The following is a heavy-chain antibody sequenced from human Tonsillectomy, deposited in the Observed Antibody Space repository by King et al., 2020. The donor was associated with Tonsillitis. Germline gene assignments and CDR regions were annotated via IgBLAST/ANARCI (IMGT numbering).Heavy chain of an antibody. CDR3: ARETARSGWYADY. CDR1: GFAFESYG. CDR2: IWYDGTDK. D-gene: IGHD6-19*01. Sequence: VQLVESGGGVVQPGRSLGLSCAASGFAFESYGMHWVRQAPGKGLEGVAVIWYDGTDKYYADSVRGRFTISRDNSMRTGYLQMSSLSVEDTAVYYCARETARSGWYADYWGQGTLVTVSS. V-gene: IGHV3-33*01. J-gene: IGHJ4*02.